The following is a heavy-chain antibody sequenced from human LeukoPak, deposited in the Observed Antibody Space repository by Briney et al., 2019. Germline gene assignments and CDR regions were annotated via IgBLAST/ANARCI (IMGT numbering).Heavy chain of an antibody. V-gene: IGHV1-69*01. D-gene: IGHD3-9*01. CDR3: ASYRRRYYDILTGYFDAFDI. J-gene: IGHJ3*02. CDR2: IIRIFGTA. CDR1: GGTFSSYA. Sequence: GASVKVSCKASGGTFSSYAISWVRQAPGQGLEWMGGIIRIFGTANYAQKFQGRVTITADESTSTAYMELSSLRSEDTAVYYCASYRRRYYDILTGYFDAFDIWGQGTMATVSS.